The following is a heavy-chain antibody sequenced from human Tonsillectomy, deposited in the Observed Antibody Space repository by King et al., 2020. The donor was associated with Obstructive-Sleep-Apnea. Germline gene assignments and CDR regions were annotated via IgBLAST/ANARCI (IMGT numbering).Heavy chain of an antibody. V-gene: IGHV3-7*01. CDR1: GFTFSSYW. CDR2: IKQDGSEK. Sequence: QLVQSGGGLVQPGGSLRLSCAVSGFTFSSYWMTWVRQAPGKGLEWVANIKQDGSEKYYVDSVKGRFTISRDNAKNSLYLQMNSLRTEETAVYYCAREPPNGLDYWGQGTLVTVSS. CDR3: AREPPNGLDY. D-gene: IGHD4/OR15-4a*01. J-gene: IGHJ4*02.